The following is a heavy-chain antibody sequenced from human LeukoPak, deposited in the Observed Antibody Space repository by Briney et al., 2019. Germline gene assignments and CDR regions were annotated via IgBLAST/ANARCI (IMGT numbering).Heavy chain of an antibody. CDR3: ARVPRLRFLEWLLSDPNWFDP. CDR2: ISAYNGNT. D-gene: IGHD3-3*01. CDR1: GYTFTSYG. Sequence: ASVKVSCKASGYTFTSYGISWVRQAPGQGLEWMGWISAYNGNTNYAQKLQGRVTVTTDTSTSTAYMELRSLRSDDTAVYYCARVPRLRFLEWLLSDPNWFDPWGQGTLVTVSS. V-gene: IGHV1-18*01. J-gene: IGHJ5*02.